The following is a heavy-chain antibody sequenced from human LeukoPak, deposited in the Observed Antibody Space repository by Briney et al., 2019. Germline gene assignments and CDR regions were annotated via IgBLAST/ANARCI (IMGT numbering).Heavy chain of an antibody. Sequence: PGGSLRLSCAASGFTFSSYWMNWARQAPGKGPEWVAHIKQDASQEYHVDSVKGRFTISRDNAKNSLYLQMNSLRAEDTAVYYCARGVVYPAWSGPHWSDYWGQGALVTVSS. CDR2: IKQDASQE. CDR3: ARGVVYPAWSGPHWSDY. J-gene: IGHJ4*02. D-gene: IGHD3-3*01. CDR1: GFTFSSYW. V-gene: IGHV3-7*01.